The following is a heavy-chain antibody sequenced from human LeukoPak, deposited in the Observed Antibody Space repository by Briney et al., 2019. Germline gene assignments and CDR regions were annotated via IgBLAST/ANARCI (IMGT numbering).Heavy chain of an antibody. CDR3: ARDIDRYNWNDVLWFDP. CDR2: ISGSGGST. Sequence: GGSLRLSCAASGFTFSSYGMSWVRQAPGKGLEWVSAISGSGGSTYYADSVKGRFTISRDNSKNTLYLQMNSLRAEDTAVYYCARDIDRYNWNDVLWFDPWGQGTLVTVSS. D-gene: IGHD1-20*01. J-gene: IGHJ5*02. V-gene: IGHV3-23*01. CDR1: GFTFSSYG.